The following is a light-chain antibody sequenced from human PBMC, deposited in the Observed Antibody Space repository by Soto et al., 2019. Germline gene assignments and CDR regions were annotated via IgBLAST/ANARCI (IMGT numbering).Light chain of an antibody. V-gene: IGKV3-15*01. Sequence: EIGMTQSPATLSVSPGERATLSCRASQSVSSNLAWYQQKPGQAPRLLIYGASTRTTGIPARFSGSGSGTEFTLTISRLQSEDFAVYYCQQYNTWGTFGQGTKVEIK. CDR1: QSVSSN. J-gene: IGKJ1*01. CDR2: GAS. CDR3: QQYNTWGT.